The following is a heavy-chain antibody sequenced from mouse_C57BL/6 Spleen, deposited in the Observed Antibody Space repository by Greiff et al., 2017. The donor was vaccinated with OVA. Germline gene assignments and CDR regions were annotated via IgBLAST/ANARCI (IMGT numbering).Heavy chain of an antibody. CDR2: INPSNGGT. CDR1: GYTFTSYW. V-gene: IGHV1-53*01. D-gene: IGHD1-1*01. CDR3: ARSGGGSSPDY. J-gene: IGHJ2*01. Sequence: QVHVKQSGTELVKPGASVKLSCKASGYTFTSYWMHWVKQRPGQGLEWIGNINPSNGGTNYNEKFKSKATLTVDKSSSTAYMQLSSLTSEDSAVYYCARSGGGSSPDYWGQGTTLTVSS.